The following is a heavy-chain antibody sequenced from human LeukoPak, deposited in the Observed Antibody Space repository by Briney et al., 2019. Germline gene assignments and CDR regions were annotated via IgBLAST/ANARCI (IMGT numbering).Heavy chain of an antibody. Sequence: PGRSLRLSCAASGFTFSSYGMHWVRQAPGKGLEWVAVISYVGSNKYYADSVKGRFTISRDNSKNTLYLQMNSLRAEDTAVYYCAKDADYYDSSGYYFGPHYGMDVWGQGTTVTVSS. D-gene: IGHD3-22*01. CDR1: GFTFSSYG. J-gene: IGHJ6*02. CDR2: ISYVGSNK. V-gene: IGHV3-30*18. CDR3: AKDADYYDSSGYYFGPHYGMDV.